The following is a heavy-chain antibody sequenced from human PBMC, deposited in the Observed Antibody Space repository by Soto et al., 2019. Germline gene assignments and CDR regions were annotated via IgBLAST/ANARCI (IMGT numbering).Heavy chain of an antibody. CDR1: GFTVFSHA. J-gene: IGHJ6*02. Sequence: GGSLRLSCAASGFTVFSHAMIFFRHSPFKWREWVSSISGSGDGTYYGDSVKGRFTISRDSSSGTLYLQMDNLRGEDTAVYFCTRSRRSILMVYGFGGMDVWGQGTTVTVSS. V-gene: IGHV3-23*01. CDR2: ISGSGDGT. D-gene: IGHD2-8*01. CDR3: TRSRRSILMVYGFGGMDV.